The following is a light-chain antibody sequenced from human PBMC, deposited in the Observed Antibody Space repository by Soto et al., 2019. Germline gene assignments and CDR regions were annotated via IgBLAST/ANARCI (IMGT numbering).Light chain of an antibody. Sequence: DIELPQSPSKPSASVGDSVTITSRASKSISSWLAWYQQKPGKAPNLRIHKASHIESGVPSRFSGSGSGTEFTLTISSRQPGDFATYYCQHYNTYPWTFGQGTKVDIK. V-gene: IGKV1-5*03. CDR1: KSISSW. CDR2: KAS. CDR3: QHYNTYPWT. J-gene: IGKJ1*01.